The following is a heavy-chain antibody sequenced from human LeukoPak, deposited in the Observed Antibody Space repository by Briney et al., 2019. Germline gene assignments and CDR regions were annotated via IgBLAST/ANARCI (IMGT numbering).Heavy chain of an antibody. CDR2: IYYTGST. D-gene: IGHD3-10*01. V-gene: IGHV4-59*01. CDR3: ARDSGSYYYYYMDV. CDR1: GGSISSYY. Sequence: PSETLSLTCTISGGSISSYYWSWIRQPPGKGLEWIGYIYYTGSTNHNPSLKSRVTISVDTSKDQFSLKLSSVTAADTAVYYCARDSGSYYYYYMDVWGKGTTVTISS. J-gene: IGHJ6*03.